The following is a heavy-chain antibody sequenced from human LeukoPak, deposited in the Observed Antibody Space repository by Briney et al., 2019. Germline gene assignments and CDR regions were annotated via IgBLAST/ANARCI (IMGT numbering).Heavy chain of an antibody. CDR3: ARHGAGAAGHWTFDY. CDR1: GYSFTSYW. D-gene: IGHD6-13*01. CDR2: IDPSDSYT. V-gene: IGHV5-10-1*01. Sequence: GESLRISCKGSGYSFTSYWISWVRQMPGKGLECMGRIDPSDSYTNYSPSFQGHVTISVDKSISTAYLQWSSLKASDTAMYYCARHGAGAAGHWTFDYWGQGTLVTVSS. J-gene: IGHJ4*02.